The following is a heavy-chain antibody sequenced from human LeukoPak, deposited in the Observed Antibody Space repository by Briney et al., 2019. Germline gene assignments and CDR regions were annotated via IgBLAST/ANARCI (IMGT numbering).Heavy chain of an antibody. Sequence: GASVKVSCKASGYTLTSYYMHCVRQAPGQGLEWMGIINPSGGSTSYAQKFQGRVTMTRDTSTSTVYMELSSLRSEDTAVYYCASCGSGWGGAPIDYWGQGTLVTVSS. V-gene: IGHV1-46*01. CDR1: GYTLTSYY. D-gene: IGHD6-19*01. CDR3: ASCGSGWGGAPIDY. J-gene: IGHJ4*02. CDR2: INPSGGST.